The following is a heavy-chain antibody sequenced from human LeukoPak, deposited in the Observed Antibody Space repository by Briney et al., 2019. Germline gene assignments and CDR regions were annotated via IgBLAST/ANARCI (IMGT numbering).Heavy chain of an antibody. CDR2: ISAYNGNT. J-gene: IGHJ3*02. D-gene: IGHD3-3*01. CDR1: GYTFTSYG. CDR3: AREFYDVLAWHAFDI. V-gene: IGHV1-18*01. Sequence: ASVKVSCKASGYTFTSYGISWVRQAPGQGLEWMGWISAYNGNTNYAQKLQGRVTMTTDTSTSTAYMELRSLRSDDTAVYYCAREFYDVLAWHAFDIWGQGTMVTVSS.